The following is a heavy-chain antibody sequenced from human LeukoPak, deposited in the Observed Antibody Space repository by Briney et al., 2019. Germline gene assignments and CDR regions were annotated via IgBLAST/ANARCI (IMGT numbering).Heavy chain of an antibody. V-gene: IGHV5-10-1*01. Sequence: GESLKTSCKGSGYSFTNYWISWVRQMPGKGLEWMGRIDPSDSYTNYSPSFQGHVTISVDKSLTTAYLQWSSLKASDTTIYYCARHSLNYFGSSSYYHADYWGQGTLVTVSS. D-gene: IGHD3-22*01. CDR1: GYSFTNYW. J-gene: IGHJ4*02. CDR2: IDPSDSYT. CDR3: ARHSLNYFGSSSYYHADY.